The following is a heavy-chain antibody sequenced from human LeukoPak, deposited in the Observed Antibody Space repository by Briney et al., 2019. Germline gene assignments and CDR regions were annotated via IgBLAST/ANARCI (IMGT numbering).Heavy chain of an antibody. CDR2: IYYSGST. CDR3: ARNHPDYGVDY. Sequence: SETLSLTCTVSGGSISSGGYYWSWIRQPPGKGLEWIGYIYYSGSTYYNPSLKSRVTISVDTSKNQFSLKLSSVTAADTAVYYCARNHPDYGVDYWGQGTLVTVSS. J-gene: IGHJ4*02. CDR1: GGSISSGGYY. D-gene: IGHD4-17*01. V-gene: IGHV4-30-4*01.